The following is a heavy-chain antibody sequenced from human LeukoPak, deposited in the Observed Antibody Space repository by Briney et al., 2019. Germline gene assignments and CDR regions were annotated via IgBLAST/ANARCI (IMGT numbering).Heavy chain of an antibody. Sequence: SETLSLTCTVSGGSISSGDYYWSWIRQPPGKGLEWIGYIYYSGSTYYNPSLKSRVTISVGTSKNQFSLKLSSATAADTAVYYCARGDTYYYDSSASWLSPWGQGTLVTVSS. J-gene: IGHJ5*02. D-gene: IGHD3-22*01. CDR1: GGSISSGDYY. CDR2: IYYSGST. CDR3: ARGDTYYYDSSASWLSP. V-gene: IGHV4-30-4*01.